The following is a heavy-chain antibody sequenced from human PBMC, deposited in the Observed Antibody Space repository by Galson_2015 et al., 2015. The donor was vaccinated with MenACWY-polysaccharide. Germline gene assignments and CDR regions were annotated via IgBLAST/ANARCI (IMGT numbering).Heavy chain of an antibody. CDR1: GFSFSANG. CDR3: AKVGPRSSWTMGIDY. CDR2: SGRGGGL. V-gene: IGHV3-23*01. J-gene: IGHJ4*02. Sequence: SLRLSCAASGFSFSANGLRWVRQAPGRGLAWVSGSGRGGGLYYADSVTGRFTVSRDNSKHTLYLQMNNLRAEDTAVYYCAKVGPRSSWTMGIDYWGQGTLVTVSS. D-gene: IGHD6-13*01.